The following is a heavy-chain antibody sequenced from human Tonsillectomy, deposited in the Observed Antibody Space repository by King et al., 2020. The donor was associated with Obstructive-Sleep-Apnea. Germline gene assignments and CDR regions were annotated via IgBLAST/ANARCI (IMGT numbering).Heavy chain of an antibody. V-gene: IGHV3-53*04. D-gene: IGHD3-22*01. J-gene: IGHJ4*02. CDR1: GFIVSSNY. CDR3: ARASYSSGYFNGFDY. Sequence: VQLVESGGGLVQPGGSLRLSCAASGFIVSSNYMTWVRQAPGKGLEWVSVLYIGGSTYYADSVKGRFTISRHDSKNTVYLQMNSLRVEDTAIYYCARASYSSGYFNGFDYWGQGTLVTVSS. CDR2: LYIGGST.